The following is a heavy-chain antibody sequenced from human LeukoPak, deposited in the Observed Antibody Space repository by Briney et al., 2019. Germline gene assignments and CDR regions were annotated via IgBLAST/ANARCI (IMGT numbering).Heavy chain of an antibody. CDR2: MNPNSGHT. J-gene: IGHJ6*02. CDR3: ARPDSGSYGNHYYHGVGV. Sequence: GASVKVSCKASGYSFTSYDINWVRQAAGQGLEWMGWMNPNSGHTGYAQKFQGRFTMTRDTSTNTAYMGVISLRFEDTAVYYCARPDSGSYGNHYYHGVGVWGQGTTVTVSS. CDR1: GYSFTSYD. V-gene: IGHV1-8*01. D-gene: IGHD1-26*01.